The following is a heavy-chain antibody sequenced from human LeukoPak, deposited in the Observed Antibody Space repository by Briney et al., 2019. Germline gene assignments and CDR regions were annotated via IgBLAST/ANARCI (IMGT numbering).Heavy chain of an antibody. D-gene: IGHD4-11*01. CDR2: INAGNGNT. Sequence: ASVKVSCKASGYTFTSYAMHWVRQAPGQRLEWMGWINAGNGNTKYSQKFQGRVTIARDTSASTAYMELSSLRSEDTAVYYCARTFPGSNYFDYWGQGTLVTVSS. CDR3: ARTFPGSNYFDY. V-gene: IGHV1-3*01. J-gene: IGHJ4*02. CDR1: GYTFTSYA.